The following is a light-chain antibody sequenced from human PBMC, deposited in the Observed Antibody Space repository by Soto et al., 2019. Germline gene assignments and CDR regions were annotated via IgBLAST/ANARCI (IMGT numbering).Light chain of an antibody. CDR1: QSISSY. J-gene: IGKJ4*01. Sequence: DIQMTQSPSSLSASVGDRVTITCRASQSISSYLNWYQQKPGKAPKLLIYAASSLQIGVPSRFSGSGSGTHFTLTISSLQPEDFATYHCQQSYNPPLTFGGGTKVEI. CDR3: QQSYNPPLT. CDR2: AAS. V-gene: IGKV1-39*01.